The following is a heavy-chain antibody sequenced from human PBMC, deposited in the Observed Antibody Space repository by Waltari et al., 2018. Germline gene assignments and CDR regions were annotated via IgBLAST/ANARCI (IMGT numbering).Heavy chain of an antibody. CDR2: IYHDGTT. CDR1: GYSINTGVF. V-gene: IGHV4-38-2*01. D-gene: IGHD2-2*03. Sequence: QVQLQESGPGLVRPSETLSLTCDVSGYSINTGVFWGWIRQPPGKGLEWIGNIYHDGTTYYNPSLKHRLMISLDTSKNQFSLRLNFVDVADTAVYYCARQTLGYCTSAACRRLETWGQGILVTVSS. J-gene: IGHJ5*02. CDR3: ARQTLGYCTSAACRRLET.